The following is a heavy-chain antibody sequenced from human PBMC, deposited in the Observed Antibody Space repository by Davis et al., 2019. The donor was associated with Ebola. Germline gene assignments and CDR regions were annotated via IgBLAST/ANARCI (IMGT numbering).Heavy chain of an antibody. Sequence: AASVKVSCKASGYTFTGYYMHWVRQAPGQGLEWMGWINPNSGGTNYAQKFQGWVTMTRDTSISTAYMELSRLRSEDTAVYYCARVSCSSTSCPKIYYYYGMDVWGQETTVTVSS. V-gene: IGHV1-2*04. CDR1: GYTFTGYY. D-gene: IGHD2-2*01. CDR3: ARVSCSSTSCPKIYYYYGMDV. J-gene: IGHJ6*02. CDR2: INPNSGGT.